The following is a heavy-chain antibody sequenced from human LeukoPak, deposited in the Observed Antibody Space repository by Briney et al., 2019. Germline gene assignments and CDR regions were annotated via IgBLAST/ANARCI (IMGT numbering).Heavy chain of an antibody. CDR3: ARKPYDSSGYYYNY. CDR1: GFTFSSYG. Sequence: GGSLRLSCAASGFTFSSYGMHWVRQAPGKGLEWVAFVSYDGSTKYYADSVKGRFTISRDNAKNSLYLQMNSLRAEDTAVYYCARKPYDSSGYYYNYWGQGTLVTVSS. CDR2: VSYDGSTK. D-gene: IGHD3-22*01. V-gene: IGHV3-33*01. J-gene: IGHJ4*02.